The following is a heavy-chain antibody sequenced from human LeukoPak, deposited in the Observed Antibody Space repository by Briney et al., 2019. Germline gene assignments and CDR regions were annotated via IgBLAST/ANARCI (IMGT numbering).Heavy chain of an antibody. D-gene: IGHD3-22*01. CDR2: FDPEDGET. J-gene: IGHJ3*02. CDR3: ATGSQYYYDSSGYYIAFDI. Sequence: GASVKVSCKVSGYTLTELSMHWVRQAPGKGLEWMGGFDPEDGETIYAQKFQGRVTMTEDTSTDTAYMELGILRSEDTAVYYCATGSQYYYDSSGYYIAFDIWGQGTMVTVSS. CDR1: GYTLTELS. V-gene: IGHV1-24*01.